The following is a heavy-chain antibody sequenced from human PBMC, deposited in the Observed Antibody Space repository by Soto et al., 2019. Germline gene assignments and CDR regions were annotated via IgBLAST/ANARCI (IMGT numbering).Heavy chain of an antibody. CDR2: IKSKTDGGTT. Sequence: EVQLVESGGGLVKPGGSLRLSCAASGFTFSNAWMSWVRQAPGKGLEWVGRIKSKTDGGTTDYAAPVKGRFTISRDDSKNTLYLQMNSLKTEDTAVYYCTTDPGGDYVYYYYYYGMDVWGQGTTVTVSS. J-gene: IGHJ6*02. CDR1: GFTFSNAW. D-gene: IGHD4-17*01. CDR3: TTDPGGDYVYYYYYYGMDV. V-gene: IGHV3-15*01.